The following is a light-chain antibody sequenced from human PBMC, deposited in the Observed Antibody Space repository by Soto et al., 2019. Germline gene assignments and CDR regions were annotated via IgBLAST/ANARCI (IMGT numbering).Light chain of an antibody. V-gene: IGLV2-14*01. CDR3: SSYTSSSTSVL. Sequence: QSALTQPASVSGSPGQSITISCTGASSDVGAYNFVSWYQQHSGKAPKLMIYEVSNRPSGVSVRFSGSKSGNTASLTISGLQAEDEADYYCSSYTSSSTSVLFGGGTKLTVL. CDR2: EVS. J-gene: IGLJ2*01. CDR1: SSDVGAYNF.